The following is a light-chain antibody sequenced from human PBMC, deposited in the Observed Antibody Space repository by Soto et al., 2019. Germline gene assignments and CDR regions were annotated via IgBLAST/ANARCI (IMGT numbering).Light chain of an antibody. Sequence: QSVLTQPPSVSGAPGQRVTISCTGSSSNIGAGYDVHWYQQLPGTAPKLLIYGNSNRPSGVPDRFSGSKSGTSASLAITGLLAEDEADYYCQSYDSSLSAVVFGGGTQLTV. CDR3: QSYDSSLSAVV. CDR2: GNS. CDR1: SSNIGAGYD. J-gene: IGLJ2*01. V-gene: IGLV1-40*01.